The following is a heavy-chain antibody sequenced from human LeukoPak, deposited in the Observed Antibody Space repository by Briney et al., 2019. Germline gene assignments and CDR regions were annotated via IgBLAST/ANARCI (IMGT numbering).Heavy chain of an antibody. CDR1: GGSISSHY. CDR3: ARFGVDYDMDV. D-gene: IGHD3-16*01. Sequence: SETLSLTCTVSGGSISSHYWSWIRQPPGKGLEWIGQIHYSGRPDYNPSLKSRVTISVDASKNQLSLKVTSVTGADTAVYYCARFGVDYDMDVWGQGTTVTVSS. V-gene: IGHV4-59*11. J-gene: IGHJ6*02. CDR2: IHYSGRP.